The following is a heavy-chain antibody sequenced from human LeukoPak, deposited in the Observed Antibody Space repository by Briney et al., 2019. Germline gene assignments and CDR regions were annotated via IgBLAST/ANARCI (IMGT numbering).Heavy chain of an antibody. J-gene: IGHJ4*02. Sequence: GGSLRLSCAASGFNFDDYAMHWVRHAPGKGLEWVSGISWNSGSIGYADSVKGRFTISRDNAKNSLYLQMNSLRAEDTALYYCASDEVDSSGYYLDYWGQGTLVTVSS. CDR2: ISWNSGSI. D-gene: IGHD3-22*01. CDR1: GFNFDDYA. V-gene: IGHV3-9*01. CDR3: ASDEVDSSGYYLDY.